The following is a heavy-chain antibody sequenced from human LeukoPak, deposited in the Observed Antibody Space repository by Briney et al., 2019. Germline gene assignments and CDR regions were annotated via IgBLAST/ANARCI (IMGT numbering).Heavy chain of an antibody. V-gene: IGHV3-23*01. CDR1: GFTFSSYA. CDR2: ISGSGGST. D-gene: IGHD3-3*01. J-gene: IGHJ3*02. Sequence: GGSLRLSCAASGFTFSSYAMSWVRQAPGKGLEWVSAISGSGGSTYYADSVKGRFTISRDNSKNTLYLQMNSLRAEDTAVYYCAKDSHYDFWSGYAYALDIWGQGTMVTVSS. CDR3: AKDSHYDFWSGYAYALDI.